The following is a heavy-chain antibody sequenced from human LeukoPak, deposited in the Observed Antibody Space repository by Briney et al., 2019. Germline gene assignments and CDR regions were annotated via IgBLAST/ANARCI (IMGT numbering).Heavy chain of an antibody. J-gene: IGHJ3*02. CDR2: IYYSGST. V-gene: IGHV4-59*08. CDR3: ARQLMTGYYIRAFDI. D-gene: IGHD3-9*01. Sequence: SETLSLTCTVSGGSISSYYWSWIRQPPGKGLEWTGYIYYSGSTNYNPSLKSRVTISVDTSKNQFSLKLSSVTAADTAVYYCARQLMTGYYIRAFDIWGQGTMVTVSS. CDR1: GGSISSYY.